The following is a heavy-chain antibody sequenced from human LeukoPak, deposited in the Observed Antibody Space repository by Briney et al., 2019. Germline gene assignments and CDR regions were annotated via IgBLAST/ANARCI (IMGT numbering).Heavy chain of an antibody. CDR1: GFTFSSYG. J-gene: IGHJ4*02. CDR3: AKDDYLYESSRFFDY. V-gene: IGHV3-30*02. Sequence: GGSLRLSCAASGFTFSSYGMHWVRQAPGKGLEWVAFIRYDGSNKYYADSVKGRFSISKDKSKNTLYLQMNSLRAEDTAVYYCAKDDYLYESSRFFDYWGQGTLVTVSS. D-gene: IGHD3-16*01. CDR2: IRYDGSNK.